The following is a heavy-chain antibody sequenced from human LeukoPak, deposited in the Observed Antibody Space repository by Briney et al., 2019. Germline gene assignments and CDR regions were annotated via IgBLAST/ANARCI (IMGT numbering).Heavy chain of an antibody. D-gene: IGHD1-26*01. CDR2: ISAYNGNT. V-gene: IGHV1-18*04. CDR3: ARVRGVGATTDY. J-gene: IGHJ4*02. Sequence: ASVKVSCKASGYTFTSYYMHWVRQAPGQGLEWMGWISAYNGNTNYAQKLQGRVTMTTDTSTSTAYMELRSLRSDDTAVYYCARVRGVGATTDYWGQGTLVTVSS. CDR1: GYTFTSYY.